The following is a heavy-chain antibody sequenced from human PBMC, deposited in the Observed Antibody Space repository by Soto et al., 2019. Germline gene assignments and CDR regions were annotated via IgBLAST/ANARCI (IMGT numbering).Heavy chain of an antibody. CDR1: GDSISYYT. D-gene: IGHD3-16*02. CDR2: LYSTGTL. Sequence: SETLSLTCIVSGDSISYYTWTWIRRPAGKTLEWIGRLYSTGTLTYNPTLKSRVTMSVDTSKNQLSLTLNSVTAADTAVYFCASENESYRSLDYWGQGTVVTVSS. J-gene: IGHJ4*02. V-gene: IGHV4-4*07. CDR3: ASENESYRSLDY.